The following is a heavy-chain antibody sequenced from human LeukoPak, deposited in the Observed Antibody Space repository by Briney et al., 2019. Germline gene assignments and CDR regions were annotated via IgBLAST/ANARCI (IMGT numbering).Heavy chain of an antibody. CDR1: GFTFSSYG. CDR3: AKPGGTLYYYYGMDV. Sequence: PGGSLRLSCAASGFTFSSYGMHWVRQAPGKGLEWVAVISYDGSNKYYADSVKGRFTISRDNSKNTLYLQMNSLRAEDTAVYYCAKPGGTLYYYYGMDVWGQGTTVTVSS. D-gene: IGHD6-25*01. CDR2: ISYDGSNK. V-gene: IGHV3-30*18. J-gene: IGHJ6*02.